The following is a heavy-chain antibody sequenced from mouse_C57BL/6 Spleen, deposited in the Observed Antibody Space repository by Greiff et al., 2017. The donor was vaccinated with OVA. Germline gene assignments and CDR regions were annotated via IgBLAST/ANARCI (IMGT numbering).Heavy chain of an antibody. CDR1: GYTFTDHT. D-gene: IGHD1-1*01. CDR2: IYPRDGST. V-gene: IGHV1-78*01. Sequence: QVQLQQSDAELVKPGASVKISCKVSGYTFTDHTIHWMKQRPEQGLEWIGYIYPRDGSTKYNEKFKSKATLTADKSSSTAYMQLNSLTSEDSAVYFCARDYYGGSYEGYCDVWGTGTTVTVSA. CDR3: ARDYYGGSYEGYCDV. J-gene: IGHJ1*03.